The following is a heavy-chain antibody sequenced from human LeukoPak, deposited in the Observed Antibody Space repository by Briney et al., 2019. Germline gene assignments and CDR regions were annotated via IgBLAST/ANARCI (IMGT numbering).Heavy chain of an antibody. D-gene: IGHD5-24*01. CDR3: ARLWGDGYNLDY. J-gene: IGHJ4*02. CDR1: GYSISSSNW. CDR2: IYYSGST. Sequence: KPSDTLSLTCTVSGYSISSSNWWGWIRQPPGKGLEWIGYIYYSGSTYYNPSLKSRITISVDTSKNQFSLRLSSVTAADTAVYYCARLWGDGYNLDYWGQGTLVTVSS. V-gene: IGHV4-28*01.